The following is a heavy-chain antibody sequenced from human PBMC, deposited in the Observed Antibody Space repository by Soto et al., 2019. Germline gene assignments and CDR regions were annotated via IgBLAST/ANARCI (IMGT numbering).Heavy chain of an antibody. J-gene: IGHJ2*01. CDR2: IYYSGST. D-gene: IGHD2-15*01. CDR3: ARVWGGVVVVAATPRYWYFDL. CDR1: GGSISSYY. Sequence: QVQLQESGPGLVKPSETLSLTCTVSGGSISSYYWSWIRQPPGKGLEWIGYIYYSGSTNYNPSLKSRVTISVDTSKNQFSLKLSSVTAADTAVYYCARVWGGVVVVAATPRYWYFDLWGRGTQVTVSS. V-gene: IGHV4-59*01.